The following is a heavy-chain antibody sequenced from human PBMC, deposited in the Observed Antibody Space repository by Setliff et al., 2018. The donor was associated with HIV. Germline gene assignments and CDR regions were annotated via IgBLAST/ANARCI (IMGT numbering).Heavy chain of an antibody. V-gene: IGHV2-5*01. Sequence: ESGPTLVNPTQTLTLTCTFSGFSLTTSGVGVGWIRQPPGKALERLAVIHWNDANHYSPSLKTRLSITKDTSKNQMVLTMTNVDPVDTATYYCVHRVVWGGLDVWGQGTTVTVSS. D-gene: IGHD2-8*02. CDR1: GFSLTTSGVG. CDR3: VHRVVWGGLDV. J-gene: IGHJ6*02. CDR2: IHWNDAN.